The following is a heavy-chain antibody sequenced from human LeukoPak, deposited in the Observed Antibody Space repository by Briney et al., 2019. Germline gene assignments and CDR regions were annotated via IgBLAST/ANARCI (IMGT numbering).Heavy chain of an antibody. D-gene: IGHD3-10*02. V-gene: IGHV3-23*01. CDR3: AKEATMYLRGHSYGMDV. CDR1: GFTFRSYA. Sequence: GGSLRLSCAASGFTFRSYAMSWVRQAPGKGLEWVSDISGSGDITDYADSVKGRFTISRDNSKNTVYLQMNSLRAEDTAVYYCAKEATMYLRGHSYGMDVWGQGTTVTVSS. J-gene: IGHJ6*02. CDR2: ISGSGDIT.